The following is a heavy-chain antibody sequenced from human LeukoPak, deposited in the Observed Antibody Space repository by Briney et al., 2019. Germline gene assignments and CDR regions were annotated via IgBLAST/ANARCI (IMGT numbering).Heavy chain of an antibody. CDR2: ISSSSSSI. D-gene: IGHD2-15*01. CDR3: AREYSPDIVVVVAAVVPFDI. Sequence: GGSLRLSCAASGLTFSSYSMNWVRQAPGKGLEWVSYISSSSSSIYYADSVKGRFTISRGNAKNSLYLQMNSLRDEDTAVYYCAREYSPDIVVVVAAVVPFDIWGQGTMVTVSS. J-gene: IGHJ3*02. V-gene: IGHV3-48*02. CDR1: GLTFSSYS.